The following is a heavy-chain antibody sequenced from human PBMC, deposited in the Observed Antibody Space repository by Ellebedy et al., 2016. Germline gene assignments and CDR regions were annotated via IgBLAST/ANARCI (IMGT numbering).Heavy chain of an antibody. V-gene: IGHV3-15*01. CDR2: IKSKTDGGTT. D-gene: IGHD6-19*01. Sequence: GGSLRLSCAASGFTFSNAWMSWVRQAPGKGLEWVGRIKSKTDGGTTDYAAPVNGRFTISRDDSKNTLYLQMNSLKTEDTAVYYCTTDTIAVPGWDAFDIWGQGTMVTVSS. CDR3: TTDTIAVPGWDAFDI. J-gene: IGHJ3*02. CDR1: GFTFSNAW.